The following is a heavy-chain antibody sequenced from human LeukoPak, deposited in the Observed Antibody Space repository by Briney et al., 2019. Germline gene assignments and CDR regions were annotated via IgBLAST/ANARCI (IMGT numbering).Heavy chain of an antibody. CDR2: INTNGSGT. J-gene: IGHJ2*01. CDR1: VYTFTPYY. CDR3: AIQPWGSGNNWYFDL. V-gene: IGHV1-2*02. D-gene: IGHD7-27*01. Sequence: ASVKVSCKASVYTFTPYYIHWVRQAPGQGLEWMGGINTNGSGTEYAQKIKGTVTMTRDTSISTTYVELSSLTSADTAVYYCAIQPWGSGNNWYFDLWGRGTLVTVSS.